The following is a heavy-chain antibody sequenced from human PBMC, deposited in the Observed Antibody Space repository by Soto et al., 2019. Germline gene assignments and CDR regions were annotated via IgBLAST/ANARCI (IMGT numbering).Heavy chain of an antibody. CDR1: GFTFSNYA. V-gene: IGHV3-23*01. Sequence: EVQLLESGGGLVQPGVSLRLSCAASGFTFSNYAMKWVRQAPGKGLEWVSVIGSGGDGIHYADSVEGRITISRDDSKNTVNLQMNSLRADDTAVYYCATYGQHLMDYWGQGTLVTVSS. D-gene: IGHD4-17*01. CDR2: IGSGGDGI. CDR3: ATYGQHLMDY. J-gene: IGHJ4*02.